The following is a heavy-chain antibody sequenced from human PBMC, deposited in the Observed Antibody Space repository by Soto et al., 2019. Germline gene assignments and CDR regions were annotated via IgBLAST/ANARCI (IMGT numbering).Heavy chain of an antibody. D-gene: IGHD6-19*01. CDR2: IWYDGSNK. CDR1: GFTFSSYG. V-gene: IGHV3-33*01. J-gene: IGHJ4*02. CDR3: ARENRWLVFNNILYYFDY. Sequence: GGSLRLSCAASGFTFSSYGMHWVRQAPGKGLEWVAVIWYDGSNKYYADSVKGRFTISRDNSKNTLYLQMNSLRAEDTAVYYCARENRWLVFNNILYYFDYWGQGTLVTVS.